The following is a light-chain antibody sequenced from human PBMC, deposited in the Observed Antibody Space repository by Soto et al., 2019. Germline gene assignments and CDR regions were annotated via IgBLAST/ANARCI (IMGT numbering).Light chain of an antibody. CDR1: SSDIGGYDY. CDR2: DVT. V-gene: IGLV2-14*01. CDR3: SSYTSTSTLVV. Sequence: QLVLTQPASVSGSPGQSITISCTGTSSDIGGYDYVSWYQQYPGKVPKLMIYDVTNRASGVPSRFSASKSGDTASLTISGLQAEDEADYYRSSYTSTSTLVVFGGGTKLTVL. J-gene: IGLJ2*01.